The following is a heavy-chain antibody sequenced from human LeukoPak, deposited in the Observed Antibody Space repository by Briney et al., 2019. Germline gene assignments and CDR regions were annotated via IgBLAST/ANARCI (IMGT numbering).Heavy chain of an antibody. V-gene: IGHV3-11*01. J-gene: IGHJ5*02. CDR3: ARGVDILTASSAPHNWFDP. CDR2: ITNSGSTT. D-gene: IGHD3-9*01. CDR1: GFTFSDYY. Sequence: GGSLRLSCAASGFTFSDYYMSWIRQAPGKGLEWVSYITNSGSTTYYADSVKGRFTISRDNAKNSLCLQMNSLRAEDTAVYYCARGVDILTASSAPHNWFDPWGQGTLVTVSS.